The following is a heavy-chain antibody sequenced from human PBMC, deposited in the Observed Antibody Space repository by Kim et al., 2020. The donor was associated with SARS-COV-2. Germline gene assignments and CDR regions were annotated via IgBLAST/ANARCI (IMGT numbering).Heavy chain of an antibody. CDR2: FDPEDGET. J-gene: IGHJ4*02. Sequence: ASVKVSCKVSGYTLTELSMHWVRQAPGKGLEWMGGFDPEDGETIYAQKFQGRVTMTEDTSTDTAYMELSSLRSEDTAVYYCATDSQVHSGSYSFDYWGQGTLVTVSS. CDR3: ATDSQVHSGSYSFDY. CDR1: GYTLTELS. D-gene: IGHD1-26*01. V-gene: IGHV1-24*01.